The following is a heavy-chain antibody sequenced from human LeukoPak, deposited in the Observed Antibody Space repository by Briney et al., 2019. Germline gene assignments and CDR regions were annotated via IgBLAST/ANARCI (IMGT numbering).Heavy chain of an antibody. CDR1: GGSICSSSYY. V-gene: IGHV4-39*07. CDR3: ARRGGFFDF. Sequence: SETLSLTCTVSGGSICSSSYYWGWIRQPPGKGLELIGEIYHTGSTNYNPSLQSRVTISIDKSKNQFSLRLSSVTAADTAFYYCARRGGFFDFWGQGTLVTVSS. J-gene: IGHJ4*02. CDR2: IYHTGST. D-gene: IGHD3-16*01.